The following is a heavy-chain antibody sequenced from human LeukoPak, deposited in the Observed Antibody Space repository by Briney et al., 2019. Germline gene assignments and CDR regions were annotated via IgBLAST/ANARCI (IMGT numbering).Heavy chain of an antibody. V-gene: IGHV1-69*05. Sequence: GASVKVSCKASGGTFSSYAISWVRQAPGQGLEWMGRIIPIFGTANYAQKFQGRVTITTDESTSTAYMELSSLRSEDTAVYYCASCSSHHDAFDIWGQGTMVTVSS. J-gene: IGHJ3*02. D-gene: IGHD6-6*01. CDR3: ASCSSHHDAFDI. CDR2: IIPIFGTA. CDR1: GGTFSSYA.